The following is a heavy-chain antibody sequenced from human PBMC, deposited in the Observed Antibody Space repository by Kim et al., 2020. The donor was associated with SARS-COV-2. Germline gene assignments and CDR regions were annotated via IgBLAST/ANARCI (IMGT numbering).Heavy chain of an antibody. CDR2: INPSGGST. J-gene: IGHJ6*03. CDR1: GYTFTSYY. V-gene: IGHV1-46*01. D-gene: IGHD6-13*01. Sequence: ASVKVSCKASGYTFTSYYMHWVRQAPGQGLEWMGIINPSGGSTSYAQKFQGRVTMTRDTSTSTVYMELSSLRSEDTAVYYCARSPGIAAAGQKYYYYMDVWGKGTTVTVSS. CDR3: ARSPGIAAAGQKYYYYMDV.